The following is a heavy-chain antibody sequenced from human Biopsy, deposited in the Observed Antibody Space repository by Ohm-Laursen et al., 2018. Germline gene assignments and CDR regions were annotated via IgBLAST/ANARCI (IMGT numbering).Heavy chain of an antibody. Sequence: SVKVSCKAPGGTFSRYGINWVRQAPGQGLEWLGGNIPILGTGNYAQKFQGRVPVAADTSTSTATMELRSLRSDDTAVYYCATKLTGYFHHWGQGTLVTVSS. CDR1: GGTFSRYG. J-gene: IGHJ1*01. V-gene: IGHV1-69*06. D-gene: IGHD3-9*01. CDR2: NIPILGTG. CDR3: ATKLTGYFHH.